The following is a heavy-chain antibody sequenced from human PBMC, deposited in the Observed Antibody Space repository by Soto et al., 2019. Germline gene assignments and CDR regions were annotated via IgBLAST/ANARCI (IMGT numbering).Heavy chain of an antibody. Sequence: GGSLRLSCTASGFKFSSYAMTWIRQAPGKGLEWVSAISGSGDSPYYADSVKGRFTISRDNSKNTLYVQMNSLRAEDTAVYYCAKKGYCTTSSCPNPTGYYGMDVWGQGTTVTVSS. V-gene: IGHV3-23*01. J-gene: IGHJ6*02. D-gene: IGHD2-8*01. CDR2: ISGSGDSP. CDR3: AKKGYCTTSSCPNPTGYYGMDV. CDR1: GFKFSSYA.